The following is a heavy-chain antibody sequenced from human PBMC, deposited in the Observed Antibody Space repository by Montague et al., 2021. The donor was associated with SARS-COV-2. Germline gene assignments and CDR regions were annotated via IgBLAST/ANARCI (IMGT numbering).Heavy chain of an antibody. V-gene: IGHV4-39*01. CDR1: SQGPVSRNYG. CDR2: ADYSGST. Sequence: SETLSLTCTGESQGPVSRNYGADWKSKRLNTSLQRISYADYSGSTYYNPTLKSRVTISVDTSKNQLSLKLSSVTAADTAVYYCATLPSSITIFGVVQGYYFDDWGQGTLVTVSS. CDR3: ATLPSSITIFGVVQGYYFDD. D-gene: IGHD3-3*01. J-gene: IGHJ4*02.